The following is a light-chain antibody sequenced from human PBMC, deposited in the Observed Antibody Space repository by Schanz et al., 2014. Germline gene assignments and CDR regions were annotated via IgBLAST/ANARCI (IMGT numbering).Light chain of an antibody. V-gene: IGLV2-11*01. CDR3: SSYTSRSTL. CDR1: SSDVGAYNY. J-gene: IGLJ3*02. Sequence: QSALTQPRSVSGSPGQSVTISCTGTSSDVGAYNYVSWYQHHPGKAPKLIIYDVGSRPSGVPDRFSGSKSGNTASLTISGLQAEDEADYYCSSYTSRSTLFGGGTKLTVL. CDR2: DVG.